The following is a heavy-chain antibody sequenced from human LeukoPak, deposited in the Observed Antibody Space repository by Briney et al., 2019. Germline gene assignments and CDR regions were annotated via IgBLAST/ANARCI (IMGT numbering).Heavy chain of an antibody. V-gene: IGHV3-7*01. CDR2: INQDGSEK. Sequence: GGSLRLSCAASGFAFSTYWMSWVCQAPGKGLEWVANINQDGSEKYYVDSVKGRFTISRDNGENSLYLQMNSLRAEDTAVYYCAGMGAVAENYWGQGTLVTVSS. J-gene: IGHJ4*02. CDR1: GFAFSTYW. D-gene: IGHD6-19*01. CDR3: AGMGAVAENY.